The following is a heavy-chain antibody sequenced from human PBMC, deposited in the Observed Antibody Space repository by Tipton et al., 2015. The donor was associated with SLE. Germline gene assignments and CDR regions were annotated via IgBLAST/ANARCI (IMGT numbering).Heavy chain of an antibody. J-gene: IGHJ6*03. CDR1: GGSISSGSYY. V-gene: IGHV4-61*02. CDR3: ARNEVPAVTGYYYMDV. Sequence: TLSLTCTVSGGSISSGSYYWSWIRQPAGKGLEWIGRIYTSGSTNSNPSLKSRVTISVDTSKNQFSLKLSSVTAADTAVYYCARNEVPAVTGYYYMDVWGKGTTVTVSS. CDR2: IYTSGST. D-gene: IGHD2-2*01.